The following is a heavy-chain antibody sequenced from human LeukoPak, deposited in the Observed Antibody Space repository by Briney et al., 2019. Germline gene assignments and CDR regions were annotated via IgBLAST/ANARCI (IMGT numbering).Heavy chain of an antibody. CDR3: TTDHQTTVSPYYYYYYMDV. D-gene: IGHD4-11*01. CDR1: GFTFGDYS. J-gene: IGHJ6*03. Sequence: GGSLRLSCTASGFTFGDYSMNWVRQAPGKGLEWVGFIRSKAYGGTTEYAASVKGRFTISRDDSKNTLYLQMNSLKTEDTAVYYCTTDHQTTVSPYYYYYYMDVWGKGTTVTVSS. CDR2: IRSKAYGGTT. V-gene: IGHV3-49*04.